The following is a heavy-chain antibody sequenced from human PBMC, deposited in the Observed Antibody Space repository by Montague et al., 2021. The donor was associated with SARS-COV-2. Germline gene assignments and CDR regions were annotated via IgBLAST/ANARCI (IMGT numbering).Heavy chain of an antibody. V-gene: IGHV3-23*01. CDR1: GFTFSSYA. J-gene: IGHJ4*02. Sequence: SLRLSCAASGFTFSSYAMSWVRQAPGKGLEWVSAISGSGGSTYYXDSVKGRFTISRDNSKNTLYLQMNSLRAGDTAVYYCAKASWIQLWFRTPYFDYWGQGTLVTVSS. D-gene: IGHD5-18*01. CDR2: ISGSGGST. CDR3: AKASWIQLWFRTPYFDY.